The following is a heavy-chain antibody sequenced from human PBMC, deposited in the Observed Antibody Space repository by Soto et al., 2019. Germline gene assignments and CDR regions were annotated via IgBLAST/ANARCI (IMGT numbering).Heavy chain of an antibody. J-gene: IGHJ4*02. D-gene: IGHD1-26*01. Sequence: GGSLRLSCAASGFTVSSNYMSWVRQAPGKGLEWVSVIYSGGSTYYADSVKGRFNISRDNSKNTLYIQMNSLRAEDTAVYYCARDTLAVGAFDYWGQGTLVTVSS. CDR2: IYSGGST. CDR1: GFTVSSNY. CDR3: ARDTLAVGAFDY. V-gene: IGHV3-66*01.